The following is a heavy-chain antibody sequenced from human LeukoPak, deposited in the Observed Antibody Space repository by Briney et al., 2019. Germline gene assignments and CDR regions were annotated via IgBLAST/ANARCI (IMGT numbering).Heavy chain of an antibody. CDR2: ISSSSSYI. J-gene: IGHJ5*02. V-gene: IGHV3-21*01. Sequence: PGGSLRLPCAASGFTFSSYSMNWVRQAPGKGLEWVSSISSSSSYIYYADSVKGRFTISRDNAKNSLYLQMNSLRAEDTAVYYCARDRLAVTTGWFDPWGQGTLVTVSS. CDR3: ARDRLAVTTGWFDP. CDR1: GFTFSSYS. D-gene: IGHD4-17*01.